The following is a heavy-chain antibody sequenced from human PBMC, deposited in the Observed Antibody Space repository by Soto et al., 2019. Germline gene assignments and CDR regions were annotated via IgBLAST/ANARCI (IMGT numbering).Heavy chain of an antibody. CDR2: IYYSGST. Sequence: SETLSLTCTVSGGSISSYYWSWIRQPSGKGLEWIGYIYYSGSTNYNPSLKSRVTISVDTSKNQFSLKLSSVTAADTAVYYCARTLIPPNPHRITIFGVVPGLGFDPWGQGTLVTVSS. V-gene: IGHV4-59*01. D-gene: IGHD3-3*01. CDR3: ARTLIPPNPHRITIFGVVPGLGFDP. J-gene: IGHJ5*02. CDR1: GGSISSYY.